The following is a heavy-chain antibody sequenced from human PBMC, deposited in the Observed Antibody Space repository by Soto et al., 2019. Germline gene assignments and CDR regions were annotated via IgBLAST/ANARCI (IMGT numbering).Heavy chain of an antibody. Sequence: ASVKVSCKASGYTFTSYAMHWVRQAPGQRLEWMGWINAGNGNTRYSQKFQARVTITRDTSASTAYMELSSLRSEDTAVYYCARSSEIVYSYRLAVDYWGQGSLVPVSS. J-gene: IGHJ4*02. CDR2: INAGNGNT. CDR1: GYTFTSYA. V-gene: IGHV1-3*01. D-gene: IGHD5-18*01. CDR3: ARSSEIVYSYRLAVDY.